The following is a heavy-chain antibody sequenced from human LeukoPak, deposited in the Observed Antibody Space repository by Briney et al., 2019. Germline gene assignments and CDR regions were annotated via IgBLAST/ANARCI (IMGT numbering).Heavy chain of an antibody. CDR3: AVLSGVIIK. CDR2: ISYDGSNK. Sequence: GGSLRLSCTASGFTFGDYAMSWFRQAPGKGLEWVAVISYDGSNKYYADSVKGRFTISRDNSKNTLYLQMNSLRDEDTAVYYCAVLSGVIIKWGQGTLVTVSS. D-gene: IGHD3-3*01. CDR1: GFTFGDYA. V-gene: IGHV3-30*04. J-gene: IGHJ4*02.